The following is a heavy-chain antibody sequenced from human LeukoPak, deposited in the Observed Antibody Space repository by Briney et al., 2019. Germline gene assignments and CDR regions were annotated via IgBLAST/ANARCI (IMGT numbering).Heavy chain of an antibody. J-gene: IGHJ6*02. CDR3: ARGPYYGMDV. Sequence: HGGSLRLSCAASGFTLSYYSINWVRQAPGKGLEWVSYISSSSSSIYYADSVKGRFTISTDNAKNSLYLQMNSLRAEDTAVYYCARGPYYGMDVWGQGTTVTVSS. CDR1: GFTLSYYS. CDR2: ISSSSSSI. V-gene: IGHV3-48*04.